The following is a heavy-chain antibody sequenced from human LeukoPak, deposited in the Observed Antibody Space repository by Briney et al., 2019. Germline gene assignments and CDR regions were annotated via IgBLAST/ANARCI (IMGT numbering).Heavy chain of an antibody. CDR2: INREGSEK. D-gene: IGHD5-24*01. CDR1: GLIFRSYW. V-gene: IGHV3-7*01. Sequence: TGGSLRLSCEVSGLIFRSYWMSWVRQAPGKGLEWVANINREGSEKYFEDSVKGRFTISRDNAKNSLHLQMNTLRAEDTAVYYCARERDGRFFDYWGQGTLVTVSS. CDR3: ARERDGRFFDY. J-gene: IGHJ4*02.